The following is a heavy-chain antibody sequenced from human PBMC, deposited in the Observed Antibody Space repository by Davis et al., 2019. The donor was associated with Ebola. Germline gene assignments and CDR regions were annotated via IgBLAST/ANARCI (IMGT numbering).Heavy chain of an antibody. V-gene: IGHV3-73*01. CDR3: ARVPVKMNCSGGSCYLTVGGFDP. CDR1: GFTFSGSA. Sequence: GGSLRLSCAASGFTFSGSAMHWVRQASGKGLEWVGRIRSKANSYATAYAASVKGRFTISRDDSKNTAYLQMNSLRAEDTAVYYCARVPVKMNCSGGSCYLTVGGFDPWGQGTLVTVSS. CDR2: IRSKANSYAT. D-gene: IGHD2-15*01. J-gene: IGHJ5*02.